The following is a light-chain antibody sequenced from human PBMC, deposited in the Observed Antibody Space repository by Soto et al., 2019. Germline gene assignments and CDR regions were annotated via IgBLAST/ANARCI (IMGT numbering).Light chain of an antibody. J-gene: IGLJ3*02. Sequence: QSALTQPASVSGSPGQSITISCTGSNSDVGGYNYVSWYQQHPGKAPKLMIYEVRNRPSGVSNRFSGSKSGNTASLTISGLQAEDEADYYCSSYTSSSTWVFGGGTKLTVL. V-gene: IGLV2-14*01. CDR2: EVR. CDR1: NSDVGGYNY. CDR3: SSYTSSSTWV.